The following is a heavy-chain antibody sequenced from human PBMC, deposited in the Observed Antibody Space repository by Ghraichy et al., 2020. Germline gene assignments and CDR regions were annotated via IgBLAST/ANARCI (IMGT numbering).Heavy chain of an antibody. CDR3: AVIVAAISANY. CDR1: GYTFTTYG. D-gene: IGHD5-12*01. J-gene: IGHJ4*02. V-gene: IGHV1-18*01. CDR2: ISTSRGNT. Sequence: ASVKVSCKASGYTFTTYGVSWVRQAPGQGLEWMGWISTSRGNTHYAQNLQDRVTMTPDTSTSTAYMELRNLRSDGTAVYYCAVIVAAISANYWGQGTLVTVSS.